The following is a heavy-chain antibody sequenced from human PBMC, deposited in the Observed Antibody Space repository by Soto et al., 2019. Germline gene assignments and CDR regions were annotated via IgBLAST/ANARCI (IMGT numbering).Heavy chain of an antibody. CDR1: GGSFSGYY. J-gene: IGHJ4*02. D-gene: IGHD4-17*01. CDR3: ARGPAALMTTVTSYYFDY. Sequence: QVQLQQWGAGLLKPSETLSLTCAVYGGSFSGYYWSWIRQPPGKGLEWIGEINHSGSTNYNPFLKSRVTISVDTSKNQFSLKLSSVTAADTAVYYCARGPAALMTTVTSYYFDYWGQGTLVTVSS. V-gene: IGHV4-34*01. CDR2: INHSGST.